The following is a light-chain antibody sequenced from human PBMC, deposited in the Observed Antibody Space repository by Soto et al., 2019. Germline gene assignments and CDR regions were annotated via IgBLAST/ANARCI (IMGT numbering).Light chain of an antibody. CDR3: QQSYLTPIT. CDR2: AAS. J-gene: IGKJ5*01. V-gene: IGKV1-39*01. CDR1: QSISSY. Sequence: DIQMTQSPSSLSASVGDRVTITCRASQSISSYLNWYQQKPGKAPKLLIHAASSLQSWVPSRFSGSGSATDFTLTISSLQPEDFATYYCQQSYLTPITFGQGTRLEI.